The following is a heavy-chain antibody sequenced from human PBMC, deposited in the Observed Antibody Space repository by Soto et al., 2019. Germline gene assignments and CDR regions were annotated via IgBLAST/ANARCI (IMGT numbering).Heavy chain of an antibody. D-gene: IGHD3-3*01. Sequence: VHLVESGGRLVQPGGSLRLSCAASGFRFSDYSMNWVRQAPGRGLEWVSYISSSSFTIHYADSVEGRFAISRDNAKNSLYLQMNSLRVEDTAVYYCARDYNDFWSGHIDYWGQGALVTVSS. CDR2: ISSSSFTI. J-gene: IGHJ4*02. CDR3: ARDYNDFWSGHIDY. V-gene: IGHV3-48*01. CDR1: GFRFSDYS.